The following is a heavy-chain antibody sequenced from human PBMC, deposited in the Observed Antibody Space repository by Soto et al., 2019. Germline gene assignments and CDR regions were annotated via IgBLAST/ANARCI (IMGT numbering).Heavy chain of an antibody. CDR2: ISYDGSNK. Sequence: SLRLSCAASGFTFSSYAMHWVRQAPGKGLEWVAVISYDGSNKYYADYVKGRFTISRDNSKNTLYLQMNSLRAEDTAVYYCARAPITMVRGDYYYYGMDVWGQGTTVTVSS. V-gene: IGHV3-30-3*01. CDR3: ARAPITMVRGDYYYYGMDV. J-gene: IGHJ6*02. CDR1: GFTFSSYA. D-gene: IGHD3-10*01.